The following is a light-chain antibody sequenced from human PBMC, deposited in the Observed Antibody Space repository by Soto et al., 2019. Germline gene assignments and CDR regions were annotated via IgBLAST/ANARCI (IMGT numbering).Light chain of an antibody. V-gene: IGKV4-1*01. CDR1: QSILYSSNNKNY. CDR2: WAS. CDR3: QQYYSTPPHT. Sequence: DIVMTQSPDSLAVYLGERATINCKSSQSILYSSNNKNYLAWYQQKPGLPPKLLIYWASTREFGVPDRFSGSGSGTDFTLTISSLQAEDVAIYYCQQYYSTPPHTFGGGTKWEIK. J-gene: IGKJ4*01.